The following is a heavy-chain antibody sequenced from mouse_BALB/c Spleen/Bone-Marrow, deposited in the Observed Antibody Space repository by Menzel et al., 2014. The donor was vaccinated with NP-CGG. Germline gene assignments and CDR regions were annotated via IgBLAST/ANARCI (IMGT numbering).Heavy chain of an antibody. CDR2: IRNKANGYTT. CDR3: ARDTYGRDY. V-gene: IGHV7-3*02. J-gene: IGHJ2*01. D-gene: IGHD1-1*01. CDR1: YFTFTDYY. Sequence: EVQGVESGGGLVQPGGSLRLSCATSYFTFTDYYMSWVRRPPGKALEWLGFIRNKANGYTTEYSASVKGRFTISRDNFQSILYLQMNTLRAEDSATYYCARDTYGRDYWGQGTTLTVSS.